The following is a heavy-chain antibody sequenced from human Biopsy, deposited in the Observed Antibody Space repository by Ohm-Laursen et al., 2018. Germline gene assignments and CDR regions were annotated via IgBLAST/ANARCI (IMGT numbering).Heavy chain of an antibody. D-gene: IGHD3-16*01. CDR3: QGGHLPPGQFYGVDA. J-gene: IGHJ6*02. CDR2: LHDRGVT. Sequence: GSLRLSCAASGFTVNVHYMSWVRQAPGKGLEWVSSLHDRGVTYYADSVKGRFTISGENSKNTLYLQMNGLRAEDTAVYFCQGGHLPPGQFYGVDAWGQGTTVTVSS. V-gene: IGHV3-53*01. CDR1: GFTVNVHY.